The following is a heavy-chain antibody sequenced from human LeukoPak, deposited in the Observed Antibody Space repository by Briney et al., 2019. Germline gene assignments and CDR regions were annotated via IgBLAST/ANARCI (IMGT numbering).Heavy chain of an antibody. Sequence: SRTLSLTCGISGDSVSTINGAWNWVRQSPSRGLEWLGRTYYRSKWYYDYAVSVQGRITINPDTSKNQFSLQLSSVTPEDTAVYYCARDEGNTGWHTFDIWGQGTLITVSS. CDR1: GDSVSTINGA. CDR2: TYYRSKWYY. V-gene: IGHV6-1*01. J-gene: IGHJ4*02. CDR3: ARDEGNTGWHTFDI. D-gene: IGHD6-19*01.